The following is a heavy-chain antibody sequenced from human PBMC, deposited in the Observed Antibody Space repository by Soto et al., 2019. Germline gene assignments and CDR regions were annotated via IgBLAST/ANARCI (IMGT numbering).Heavy chain of an antibody. CDR3: ERGDSFFHFWSGHHAPAFYGMVV. CDR1: AGSISSNY. CDR2: VYYSGSA. D-gene: IGHD3-3*02. J-gene: IGHJ6*02. V-gene: IGHV4-59*01. Sequence: SETLSLTCTVSAGSISSNYCRCIRQPPGKGLERIGYVYYSGSANYNPSLKRRVNISADTATNQFSLTLSSVTAAHKGVYYCERGDSFFHFWSGHHAPAFYGMVVWGQGRTVT.